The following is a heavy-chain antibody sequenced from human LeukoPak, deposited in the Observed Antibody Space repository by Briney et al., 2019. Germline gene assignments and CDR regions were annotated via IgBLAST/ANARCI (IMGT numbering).Heavy chain of an antibody. CDR3: ATGYCSSTSCYTYYYYYGMDV. V-gene: IGHV3-23*01. CDR1: GFTFSSYA. Sequence: PGGSLRLSCAASGFTFSSYAMSWVHQAPGKGLEWVSAISGSGGSTYYADSVKGRFTISRDNSKNTLYLQMNSLRAEDTAVYYCATGYCSSTSCYTYYYYYGMDVWGQGTTVTVSS. D-gene: IGHD2-2*02. J-gene: IGHJ6*02. CDR2: ISGSGGST.